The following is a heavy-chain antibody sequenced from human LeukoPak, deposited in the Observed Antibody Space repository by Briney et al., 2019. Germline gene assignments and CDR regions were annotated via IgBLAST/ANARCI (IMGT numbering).Heavy chain of an antibody. CDR2: IGIDSGNT. D-gene: IGHD5-24*01. CDR3: ARDYKYAFDN. V-gene: IGHV3-48*01. CDR1: GFTFSSYS. Sequence: GGSLRLSCAASGFTFSSYSMNWVRQAPGKGLEWISYIGIDSGNTNYADSVKGRFTISGDKAKNSPYLQMNSLRVEDTAVYYCARDYKYAFDNWGQGTLVTVSS. J-gene: IGHJ4*02.